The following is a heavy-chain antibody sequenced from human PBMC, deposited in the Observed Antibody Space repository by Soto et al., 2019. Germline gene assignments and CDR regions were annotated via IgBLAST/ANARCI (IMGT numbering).Heavy chain of an antibody. V-gene: IGHV4-34*01. CDR3: ARGRRSGYYLPPSGGFDP. CDR1: GGSFSGYY. CDR2: INHSGST. Sequence: SETLSLTCAVYGGSFSGYYWSWIRQPPGKGLEWIGEINHSGSTNYNPSLKSRVTISVDTSKNQFSLKLSSVTAVDTAVYYCARGRRSGYYLPPSGGFDPWGQGTLVTVSS. J-gene: IGHJ5*02. D-gene: IGHD3-3*01.